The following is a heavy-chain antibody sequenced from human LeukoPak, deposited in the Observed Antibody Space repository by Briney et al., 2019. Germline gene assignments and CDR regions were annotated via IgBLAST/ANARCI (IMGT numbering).Heavy chain of an antibody. V-gene: IGHV1-8*01. J-gene: IGHJ4*02. D-gene: IGHD3-3*01. CDR3: ARAGGSPITIFGVVIPPYFDY. CDR2: MNPNSGNT. CDR1: GYTFTSYD. Sequence: ASVKVSCKASGYTFTSYDINWVRQATGLGLEWMGWMNPNSGNTGYAQKFQGRVTMTRDTSISTAYMELSRLRSDDTAVYYCARAGGSPITIFGVVIPPYFDYWGQGTLVTVSS.